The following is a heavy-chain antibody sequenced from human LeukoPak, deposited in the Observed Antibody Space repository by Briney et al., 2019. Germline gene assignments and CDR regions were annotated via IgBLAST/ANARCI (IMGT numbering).Heavy chain of an antibody. CDR3: ASLRGLLHPYCSSTSCPPAYYYYMDV. Sequence: PSETLSLTCTVSGGSISSSSYYWGWIRQPPGKGLEWIGSIYYSGSTYYNPSLKSRVTISVDTSKNQFSLKLSSVTAADTAVYYCASLRGLLHPYCSSTSCPPAYYYYMDVWGKGTTVTVSS. CDR2: IYYSGST. D-gene: IGHD2-2*01. J-gene: IGHJ6*03. V-gene: IGHV4-39*01. CDR1: GGSISSSSYY.